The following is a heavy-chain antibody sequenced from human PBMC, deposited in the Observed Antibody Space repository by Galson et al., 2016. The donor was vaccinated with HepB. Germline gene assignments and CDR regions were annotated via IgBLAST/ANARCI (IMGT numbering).Heavy chain of an antibody. D-gene: IGHD3-10*01. V-gene: IGHV3-33*01. CDR2: IWYDGSNK. J-gene: IGHJ6*02. CDR3: ARDGRSNNLGSGRSGMDV. CDR1: GFTFSTYG. Sequence: SLRLSCAASGFTFSTYGMHWVRQAPGKGLEWVAVIWYDGSNKDYAASVKGRFTISRENSKNTLDLQINSVRVEDTAVYYCARDGRSNNLGSGRSGMDVWGQGTTVTVSS.